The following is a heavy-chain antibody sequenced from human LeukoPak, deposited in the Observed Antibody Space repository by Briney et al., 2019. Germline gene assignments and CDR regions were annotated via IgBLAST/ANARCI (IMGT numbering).Heavy chain of an antibody. J-gene: IGHJ4*02. CDR1: GFIFSDYN. CDR3: ARAYNTSSYGYQY. D-gene: IGHD5-18*01. CDR2: ISSRSSTT. Sequence: GGSLRLSCAASGFIFSDYNMNWVRQPPGKGLEWISYISSRSSTTYYADSVKGRFTISRDNAKNSLFLQMNSLRAEDTAVYYCARAYNTSSYGYQYWGQGALVTVSS. V-gene: IGHV3-48*01.